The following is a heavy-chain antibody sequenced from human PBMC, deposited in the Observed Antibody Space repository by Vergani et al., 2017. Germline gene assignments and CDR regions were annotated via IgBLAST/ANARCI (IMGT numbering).Heavy chain of an antibody. CDR3: ARDWAYYYDSSGYWDY. J-gene: IGHJ4*02. V-gene: IGHV3-7*01. Sequence: VQLVESGGGVVQPGGSLRLSCAASGFTFSSYWMSWVRQAPGKGLEWVANIKQDGSEKYYVDSVKGRFTISRDNAKNSLYLQMNSLRAEDTAVYYCARDWAYYYDSSGYWDYWGQGTLVTVSS. D-gene: IGHD3-22*01. CDR2: IKQDGSEK. CDR1: GFTFSSYW.